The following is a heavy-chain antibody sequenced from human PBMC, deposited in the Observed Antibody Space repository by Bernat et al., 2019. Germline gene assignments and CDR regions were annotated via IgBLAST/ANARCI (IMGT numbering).Heavy chain of an antibody. CDR2: IFHSGST. CDR1: GGSISSSSYY. D-gene: IGHD6-19*01. J-gene: IGHJ4*02. V-gene: IGHV4-39*01. Sequence: QLQLRESGPGLVKPSETLSLTCTVSGGSISSSSYYWGWIRQPPGKGLEWIGNIFHSGSTNYNPSLKSRVTISVDTSENQFPLKLSSVTAADTAVYYCAGRTLYSSGWYWDYWGQGTLVTISS. CDR3: AGRTLYSSGWYWDY.